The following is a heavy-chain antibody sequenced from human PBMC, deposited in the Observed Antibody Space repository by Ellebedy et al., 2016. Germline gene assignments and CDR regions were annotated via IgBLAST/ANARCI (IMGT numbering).Heavy chain of an antibody. CDR1: GSTFSSYA. J-gene: IGHJ4*02. Sequence: SVKVSCXASGSTFSSYAISWVRQAPGQGLEWMGRIIPILGIANYAQKFQGRVTITADKSTSTAYMELSSLRSEDTAVYYCARVHPSAAGRGDYWGQGTLVTVSS. CDR3: ARVHPSAAGRGDY. D-gene: IGHD6-19*01. CDR2: IIPILGIA. V-gene: IGHV1-69*04.